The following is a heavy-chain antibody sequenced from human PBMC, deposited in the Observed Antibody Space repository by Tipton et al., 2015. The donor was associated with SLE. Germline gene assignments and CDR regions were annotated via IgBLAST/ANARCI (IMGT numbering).Heavy chain of an antibody. D-gene: IGHD6-19*01. V-gene: IGHV4-59*01. J-gene: IGHJ1*01. CDR2: IYYSGST. CDR3: ARFIAVAGIAEYFQH. CDR1: GGAINKNY. Sequence: TLSLTCTISGGAINKNYWSWIRKSPGKGLEWIGYIYYSGSTNYNPSLKSRVTISVDTSKNQFSLKLSSVTAADTAVYYCARFIAVAGIAEYFQHWGQGTLVTVSS.